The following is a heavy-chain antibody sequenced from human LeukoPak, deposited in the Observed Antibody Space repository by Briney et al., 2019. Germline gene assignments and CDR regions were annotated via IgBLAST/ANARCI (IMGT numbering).Heavy chain of an antibody. CDR1: GGSISSGSYY. CDR3: ARDHLGYCSGGSCFYY. D-gene: IGHD2-15*01. CDR2: INHSGST. Sequence: SQTLSLTCTVSGGSISSGSYYWSWIRQPPGKGLEWIGEINHSGSTNYNPSLKSRVTISVDTSKNQFSLKLSSVTAADTAVHYCARDHLGYCSGGSCFYYWGQGTLVTVSS. J-gene: IGHJ4*02. V-gene: IGHV4-39*07.